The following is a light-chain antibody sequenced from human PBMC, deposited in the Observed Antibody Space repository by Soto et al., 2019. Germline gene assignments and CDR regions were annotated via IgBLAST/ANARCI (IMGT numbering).Light chain of an antibody. CDR2: STS. Sequence: DIQLTQSPSSLSASVGARVTITCRASQNINNYLSWYQKKPGKAPLXXIYSTSKLLNGVPSRFRGSGSGTEFTLSISNLKPDDFETYYCQQSSNIPWTFGQGTKVDIK. CDR1: QNINNY. J-gene: IGKJ1*01. V-gene: IGKV1-39*01. CDR3: QQSSNIPWT.